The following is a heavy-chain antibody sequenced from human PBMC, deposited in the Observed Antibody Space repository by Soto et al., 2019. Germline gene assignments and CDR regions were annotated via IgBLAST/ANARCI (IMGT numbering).Heavy chain of an antibody. D-gene: IGHD5-12*01. V-gene: IGHV3-30-3*01. CDR3: ARVAVEMATIHVFDY. J-gene: IGHJ4*02. Sequence: QVQLVESGGGVVQPGRSLRLSCAASGFTFSSYAMHWVRQSPGKGLEWVAVISYDGSNKYYADSVKGRFTISRDNSKNTLYLQMNILRAEDTAVYYWARVAVEMATIHVFDYWGQGTLVTVSS. CDR2: ISYDGSNK. CDR1: GFTFSSYA.